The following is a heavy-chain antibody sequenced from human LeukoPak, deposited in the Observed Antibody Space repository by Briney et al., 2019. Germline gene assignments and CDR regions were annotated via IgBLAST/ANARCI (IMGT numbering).Heavy chain of an antibody. D-gene: IGHD3-10*01. CDR2: IYHSGRS. CDR1: GYSISSGYY. V-gene: IGHV4-38-2*02. CDR3: AKSNGYGLVDI. J-gene: IGHJ3*02. Sequence: SETLSLTCTVSGYSISSGYYWGWIRQSPGKGLEWIGSIYHSGRSYYNPSLKSRVTISVDTSKNYFSLKLSSVTAADTAVYYCAKSNGYGLVDIWGQGTMVTVSS.